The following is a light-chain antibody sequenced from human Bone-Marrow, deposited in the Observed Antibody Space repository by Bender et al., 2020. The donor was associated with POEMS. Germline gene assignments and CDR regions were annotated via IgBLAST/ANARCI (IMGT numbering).Light chain of an antibody. V-gene: IGLV2-8*01. CDR2: EVS. CDR1: SSDVGAYNY. Sequence: QSALTQPPSASGSPGQSVTNSCAGTSSDVGAYNYVAWYQQHPGKAPKLMISEVSKRPSGVPDRFSGSKSGNTASLTVSGLQAEDEGDYYCSSYAGSNNYVFGTGTKVTVL. J-gene: IGLJ1*01. CDR3: SSYAGSNNYV.